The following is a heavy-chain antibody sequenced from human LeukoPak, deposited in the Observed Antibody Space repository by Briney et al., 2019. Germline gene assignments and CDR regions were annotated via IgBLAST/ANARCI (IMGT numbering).Heavy chain of an antibody. CDR1: GGSISSFH. CDR2: VYYTGST. CDR3: ARLDTAILDYAMDV. D-gene: IGHD5-18*01. V-gene: IGHV4-59*01. J-gene: IGHJ6*02. Sequence: PSETLSLTCTVSGGSISSFHWSWIRQPPGKGLEWIGSVYYTGSTKFNPSLKSRATMSVATSRNQFSLKLSSVTATDTAVYYCARLDTAILDYAMDVWGQGTMVTVSS.